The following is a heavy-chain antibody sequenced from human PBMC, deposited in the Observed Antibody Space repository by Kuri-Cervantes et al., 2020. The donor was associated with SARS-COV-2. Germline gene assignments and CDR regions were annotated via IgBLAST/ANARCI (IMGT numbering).Heavy chain of an antibody. V-gene: IGHV4-39*01. D-gene: IGHD2-2*01. CDR3: ARQDLLDCSSTSCSFDAFDI. CDR1: GGSISSSSYY. Sequence: SETLSLTCTVSGGSISSSSYYWGWIRQPPGKGLEWIGSIYYSGSTYYNPSLKSRVTISVDTSKNQSSLKLSSVTAADTAVYYCARQDLLDCSSTSCSFDAFDIWGQGTMVTVSS. J-gene: IGHJ3*02. CDR2: IYYSGST.